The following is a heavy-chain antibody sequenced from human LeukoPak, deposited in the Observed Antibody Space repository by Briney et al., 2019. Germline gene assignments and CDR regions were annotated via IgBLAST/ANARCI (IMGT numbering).Heavy chain of an antibody. J-gene: IGHJ3*02. Sequence: SETLSLTCTVSGDSISSYYWSWIRQPPGKGLEWLGYIYYSGSTSYNPSLKSRVTMSVDTPKNLFSLKLTSVTAADTAVYYCASNRGVVTAYDIWGQGTMVTVSS. CDR2: IYYSGST. V-gene: IGHV4-59*01. CDR3: ASNRGVVTAYDI. D-gene: IGHD2-21*02. CDR1: GDSISSYY.